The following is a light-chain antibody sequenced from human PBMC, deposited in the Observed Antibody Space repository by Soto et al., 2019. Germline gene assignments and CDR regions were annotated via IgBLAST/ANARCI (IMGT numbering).Light chain of an antibody. J-gene: IGKJ1*01. CDR1: QRVNSN. Sequence: EILMTQYPATLSVSPGERATLSWGASQRVNSNVAWYQQKPGKSPRLLVYGATARATGVPARLSGSGYGTQLTLTISSMQSEDFAVYYCQQYNNWSQTFGHGTKVDIK. CDR3: QQYNNWSQT. V-gene: IGKV3-15*01. CDR2: GAT.